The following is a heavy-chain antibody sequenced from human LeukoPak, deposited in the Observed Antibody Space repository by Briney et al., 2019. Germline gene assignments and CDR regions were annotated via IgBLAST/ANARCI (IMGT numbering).Heavy chain of an antibody. V-gene: IGHV3-48*03. D-gene: IGHD1-26*01. Sequence: GSLRLSCAASGFTFSSYEMNWVRQAPGKGLEWVSYISSSGSTIYYADSVKGRFTISRDNAKNSLYLQMNSLRAEDTAVYYCAKFRKTEGATVPWGQGTLVTVSS. CDR2: ISSSGSTI. CDR3: AKFRKTEGATVP. CDR1: GFTFSSYE. J-gene: IGHJ5*02.